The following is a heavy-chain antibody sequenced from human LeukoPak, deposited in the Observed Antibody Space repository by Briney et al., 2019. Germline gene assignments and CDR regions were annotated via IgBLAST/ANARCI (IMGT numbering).Heavy chain of an antibody. D-gene: IGHD3-10*01. J-gene: IGHJ6*03. V-gene: IGHV3-30*02. CDR1: GFIFSSYG. CDR2: IRYDGSNK. Sequence: GGSLRLSCAASGFIFSSYGMHWVRQAPGKGLECVAFIRYDGSNKYYTDSVKGRFTISRDNSKNTLYLQMNSLRAEDTAVYYCAKSQVRPYYYYYMGVWGKGTTVTVSS. CDR3: AKSQVRPYYYYYMGV.